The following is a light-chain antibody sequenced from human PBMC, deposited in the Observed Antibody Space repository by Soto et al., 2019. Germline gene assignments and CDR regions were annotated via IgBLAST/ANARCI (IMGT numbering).Light chain of an antibody. Sequence: QSVLTQPASVPGSPGQSITISCTGTSSDVGGYNYVSWYQQHPGKAPKLMIYDVSNRPSGVSNRFSGSKSGNTASLTISGLQAEDEADYYCSSYTSSSTYVFGTGTK. J-gene: IGLJ1*01. V-gene: IGLV2-14*01. CDR3: SSYTSSSTYV. CDR2: DVS. CDR1: SSDVGGYNY.